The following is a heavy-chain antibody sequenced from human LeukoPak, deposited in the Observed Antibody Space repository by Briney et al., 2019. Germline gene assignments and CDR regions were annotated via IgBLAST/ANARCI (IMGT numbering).Heavy chain of an antibody. V-gene: IGHV4-39*01. J-gene: IGHJ4*02. Sequence: SETLSLTCTVSGGSISSSSYYWGWIRQPPGKGLEWIGSIYYSGSTYYNPSLKSRVTISVDTSKNQFSLKLSSVTAADTAVYYCARHVFYGDVVDYWGQGTLVTVSS. CDR3: ARHVFYGDVVDY. CDR1: GGSISSSSYY. D-gene: IGHD4-17*01. CDR2: IYYSGST.